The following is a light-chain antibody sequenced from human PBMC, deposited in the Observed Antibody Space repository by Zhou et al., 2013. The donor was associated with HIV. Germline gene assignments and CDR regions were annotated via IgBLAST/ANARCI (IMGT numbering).Light chain of an antibody. CDR1: QSITSN. J-gene: IGKJ1*01. CDR3: QHYNNWPPWT. CDR2: GAS. Sequence: EIVMTQSPATLSVSPGERATLSCRASQSITSNLAWFQQKAGQAPRLLIYGASTRAIGIPARFSGSGSGTDFTLTISSLQSEDFAVYYCQHYNNWPPWTFGQGTKVEIK. V-gene: IGKV3-15*01.